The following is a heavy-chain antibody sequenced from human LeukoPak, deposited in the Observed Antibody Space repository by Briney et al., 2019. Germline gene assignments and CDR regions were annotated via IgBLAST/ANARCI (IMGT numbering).Heavy chain of an antibody. CDR2: IDPSDSYT. Sequence: GESLKISCKGSGYTFTSYWISWVRQMPGKGLEWMGRIDPSDSYTNYSPSFQGHVTISADKSISTAYLQWSSLKASDTAIYYCARHEPGIAAAGTNWWGQETLVTVSS. CDR3: ARHEPGIAAAGTNW. D-gene: IGHD6-13*01. J-gene: IGHJ4*02. V-gene: IGHV5-10-1*01. CDR1: GYTFTSYW.